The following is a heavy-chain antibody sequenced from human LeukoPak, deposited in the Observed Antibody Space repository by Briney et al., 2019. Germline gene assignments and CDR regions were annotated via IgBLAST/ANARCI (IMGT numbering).Heavy chain of an antibody. D-gene: IGHD2/OR15-2a*01. CDR3: ARENYSLYGMDV. J-gene: IGHJ6*02. V-gene: IGHV4-4*02. CDR2: IYHSGST. CDR1: GGSISSGKW. Sequence: SETPSLTCAVSGGSISSGKWWSWVRQPPGKGLEWIGEIYHSGSTNYNPSLKSRVTISVDTSKNQFSVKLSFVTAADTAVYYCARENYSLYGMDVWGQGTTVTVSS.